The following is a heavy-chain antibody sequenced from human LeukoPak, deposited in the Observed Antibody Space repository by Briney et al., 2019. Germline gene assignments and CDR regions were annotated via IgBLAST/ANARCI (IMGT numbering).Heavy chain of an antibody. CDR1: GFTFDDYA. D-gene: IGHD6-13*01. CDR3: ARAGIAAAGTRIGYYYGMDV. V-gene: IGHV3-9*01. Sequence: GGSLRLSCAASGFTFDDYAMHWVRQAPGKGLEWVSGISWNSGSLVYADAVKGRFTISRDSAKNSLFLQMNGLRAEDTAVYYCARAGIAAAGTRIGYYYGMDVWGQGTTVTVSS. J-gene: IGHJ6*02. CDR2: ISWNSGSL.